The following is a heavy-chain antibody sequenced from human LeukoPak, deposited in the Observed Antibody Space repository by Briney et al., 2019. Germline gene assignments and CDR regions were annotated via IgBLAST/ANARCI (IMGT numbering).Heavy chain of an antibody. CDR3: AREGGWNLPTLVY. CDR1: GFTFSSYS. V-gene: IGHV3-21*06. J-gene: IGHJ4*02. Sequence: GGSLRLSCAASGFTFSSYSMNWVRHPPGKGLEWVSSISDSSSYIYYADSVKGRFTISRDNAKNSLYLHMNSLRAEDTAVYYCAREGGWNLPTLVYWGQGTLVTVSS. CDR2: ISDSSSYI. D-gene: IGHD2-15*01.